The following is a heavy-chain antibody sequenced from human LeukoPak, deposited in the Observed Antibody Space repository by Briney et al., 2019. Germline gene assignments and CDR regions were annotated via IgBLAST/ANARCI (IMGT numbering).Heavy chain of an antibody. CDR3: ARDVRLGGSGSPDY. D-gene: IGHD3-10*01. CDR1: GFAFNTYA. J-gene: IGHJ4*02. Sequence: GGSLRLSCAASGFAFNTYAMHWVRQAPGQGLEWVALIWHDGSHKFYSNSVRGQFTISRDNSKNTVSLQMNNLRPEDTAVYYCARDVRLGGSGSPDYWGQGTLVTVSS. CDR2: IWHDGSHK. V-gene: IGHV3-33*01.